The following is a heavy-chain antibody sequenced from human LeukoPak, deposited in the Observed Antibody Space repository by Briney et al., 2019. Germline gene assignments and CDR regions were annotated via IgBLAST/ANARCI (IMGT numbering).Heavy chain of an antibody. CDR3: ARGEQWLRPYDY. CDR1: GGTFSSYT. D-gene: IGHD5-12*01. V-gene: IGHV1-69*02. Sequence: SVKVSCKASGGTFSSYTIRWVQQAPGQGLEWMGRIIPILGIANYAQKFQGRVTITADKSTSTAYMELSSLRSEDTAVYYCARGEQWLRPYDYWGQGTLVTVSS. J-gene: IGHJ4*02. CDR2: IIPILGIA.